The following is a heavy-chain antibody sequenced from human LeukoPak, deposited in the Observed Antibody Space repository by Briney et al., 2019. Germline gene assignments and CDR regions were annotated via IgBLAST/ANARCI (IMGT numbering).Heavy chain of an antibody. CDR3: ARDQGYCSGGSCYHAGYYVMDV. CDR2: IKQDGSEK. V-gene: IGHV3-7*01. Sequence: GGSLRHSCAASGFTFSSYWMSWVRQAPGKGLEWVANIKQDGSEKYYVDSVKGRFTISRDNAKNSLYLQMNSLRAEDTAVYYCARDQGYCSGGSCYHAGYYVMDVWGQGTTVTVSS. CDR1: GFTFSSYW. J-gene: IGHJ6*02. D-gene: IGHD2-15*01.